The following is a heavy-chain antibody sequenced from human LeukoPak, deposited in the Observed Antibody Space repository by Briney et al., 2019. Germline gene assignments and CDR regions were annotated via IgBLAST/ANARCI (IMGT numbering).Heavy chain of an antibody. J-gene: IGHJ4*02. CDR2: LNGSGGTT. V-gene: IGHV3-23*01. D-gene: IGHD1-26*01. Sequence: GGSLRLSCVASGLTFSSYAMSWVRQAPGKGLEWVSDLNGSGGTTNYADSVKGRFTISRDNFRNTLYLQMNSLRAEDTAVYYCARDEWELSEFDYWGQGTLVTVSS. CDR1: GLTFSSYA. CDR3: ARDEWELSEFDY.